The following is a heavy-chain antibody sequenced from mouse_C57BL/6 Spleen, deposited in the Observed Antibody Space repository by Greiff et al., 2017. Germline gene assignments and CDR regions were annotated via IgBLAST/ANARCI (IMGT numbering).Heavy chain of an antibody. V-gene: IGHV1-63*01. Sequence: QVQLKQSGAELVRPGTSVKMSCKASGYTFTNYWIGWAKQRPGHGLEWIGDIYPGGGYTNYNEKFKGKATLTADKSSSTAYMQFSSLTSEDSAIYYCARKGVYDSAWFAYGGQGTLVTVSA. D-gene: IGHD2-4*01. CDR1: GYTFTNYW. J-gene: IGHJ3*01. CDR2: IYPGGGYT. CDR3: ARKGVYDSAWFAY.